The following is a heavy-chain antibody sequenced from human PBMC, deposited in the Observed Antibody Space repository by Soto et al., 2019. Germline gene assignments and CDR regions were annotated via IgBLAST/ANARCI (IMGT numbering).Heavy chain of an antibody. J-gene: IGHJ6*02. V-gene: IGHV4-30-4*01. CDR2: VSSSGTT. Sequence: SETLSLTCTVSGDSISSGNKYWSWIRQPPGKGPEWIGYVSSSGTTYYNPSLKGRVSISLDASENQFSLKFASVTDADSAVYYCARVRCPFDYYYAIDVWGQGTTVTVFS. CDR1: GDSISSGNKY. D-gene: IGHD3-16*01. CDR3: ARVRCPFDYYYAIDV.